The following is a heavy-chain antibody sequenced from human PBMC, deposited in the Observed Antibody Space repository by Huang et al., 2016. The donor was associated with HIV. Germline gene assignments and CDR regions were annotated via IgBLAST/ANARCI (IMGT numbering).Heavy chain of an antibody. V-gene: IGHV4-39*01. CDR3: ARHWEGSFYYYYYIDV. D-gene: IGHD1-26*01. Sequence: QVKLQESGPGLVKSSETLSLTCTVSGASISSASYYWGWIRQPPGTWLEWIGTIYHTGTTYYSPALKSRLSMSVDTSENQVSLRLRSVTAADTAVYFWARHWEGSFYYYYYIDVWGPGTTVTVSS. CDR2: IYHTGTT. CDR1: GASISSASYY. J-gene: IGHJ6*03.